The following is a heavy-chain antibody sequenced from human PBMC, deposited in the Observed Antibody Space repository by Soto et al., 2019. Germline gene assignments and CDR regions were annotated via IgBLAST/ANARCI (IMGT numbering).Heavy chain of an antibody. J-gene: IGHJ6*02. D-gene: IGHD3-16*01. CDR2: IYHSGST. CDR1: GGSISSGGYS. V-gene: IGHV4-30-2*01. CDR3: ARETKGRRGQGGGMDV. Sequence: SETLSLTCAVSGGSISSGGYSWSWIRQPPGKGLEWIGYIYHSGSTYYNPSLKSRVTISVDRSKNQFSLKLSSVTAADTAVYYCARETKGRRGQGGGMDVWGQGTTVTVSS.